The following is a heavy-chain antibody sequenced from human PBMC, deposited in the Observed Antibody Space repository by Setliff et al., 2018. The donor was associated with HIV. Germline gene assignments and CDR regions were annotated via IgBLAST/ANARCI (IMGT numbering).Heavy chain of an antibody. CDR2: TNPNTGGT. CDR3: ARDNRTGYSGGWPLDY. Sequence: ASVKVSCKASGYYFTAYYMHWVRQAPGQGLEWMGWTNPNTGGTQYAQRFQGRVTVTRDTPIRTAYMELKSLRSDDTAVYFCARDNRTGYSGGWPLDYWGQGTLVTVSS. J-gene: IGHJ4*02. D-gene: IGHD6-19*01. V-gene: IGHV1-2*02. CDR1: GYYFTAYY.